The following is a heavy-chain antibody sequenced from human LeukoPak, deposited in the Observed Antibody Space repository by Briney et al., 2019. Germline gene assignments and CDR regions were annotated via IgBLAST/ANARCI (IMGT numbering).Heavy chain of an antibody. J-gene: IGHJ4*02. V-gene: IGHV3-53*01. CDR2: IYSGGST. Sequence: KAGGSLRLSCAASGFTVSNNYMSWVRQAPGKGLEWVSVIYSGGSTYYADSVKGRFTISRDTSKNTLSLQMNSLRAEDTAVYYCARDPRHWGQGTLVTVSS. CDR3: ARDPRH. CDR1: GFTVSNNY.